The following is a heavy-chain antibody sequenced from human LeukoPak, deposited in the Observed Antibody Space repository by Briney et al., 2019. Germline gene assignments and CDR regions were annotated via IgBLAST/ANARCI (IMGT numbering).Heavy chain of an antibody. CDR2: ISSSSSYI. J-gene: IGHJ4*02. CDR3: ARADSNIAARRIGFDY. CDR1: GFTFSSYS. D-gene: IGHD6-6*01. Sequence: PGGSLRLSCAASGFTFSSYSMNWVRQAPGKGLEWVSSISSSSSYIYYADSVKGRFTISRDNAKNSLYLQMNSLRAEDTALYYCARADSNIAARRIGFDYWGQGTLVTVSS. V-gene: IGHV3-21*01.